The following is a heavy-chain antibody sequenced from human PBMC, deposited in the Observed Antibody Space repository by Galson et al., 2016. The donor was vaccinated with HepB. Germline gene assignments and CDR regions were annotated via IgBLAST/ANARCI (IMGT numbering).Heavy chain of an antibody. V-gene: IGHV3-48*02. CDR1: GFTFSGFS. CDR3: ARITVTTSSFAMDV. Sequence: SLRLSCAASGFTFSGFSFNWVRQAPGKGLEWVSYISHTISADYYTASVKGRFTISRDDAKNSLFLQMNSLRDEDTAVYYRARITVTTSSFAMDVWGPGTMVTVSS. D-gene: IGHD6-19*01. CDR2: ISHTISAD. J-gene: IGHJ6*02.